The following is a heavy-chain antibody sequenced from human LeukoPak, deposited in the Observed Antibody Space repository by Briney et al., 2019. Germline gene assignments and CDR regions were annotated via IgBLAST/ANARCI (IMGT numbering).Heavy chain of an antibody. CDR1: GYTFTGYN. J-gene: IGHJ5*02. Sequence: ASVKLSCTASGYTFTGYNMHWVRQAPGQGLEWMGWINPNSGGTNYAQKFQGRVTMTSDKSISTAYMELSRLRSDDAAVYYCARIWNWNYPGCFYPWGQGTLVTVSS. CDR2: INPNSGGT. D-gene: IGHD1-7*01. V-gene: IGHV1-2*02. CDR3: ARIWNWNYPGCFYP.